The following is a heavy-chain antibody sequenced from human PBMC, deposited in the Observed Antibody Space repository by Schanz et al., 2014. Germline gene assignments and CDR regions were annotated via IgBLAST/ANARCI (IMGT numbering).Heavy chain of an antibody. CDR2: IYSGGRT. CDR3: AMRCSSPSCSHGAFDI. J-gene: IGHJ3*02. D-gene: IGHD2-2*01. V-gene: IGHV3-53*01. Sequence: EVQLVESGGGLIQPGGSLRLSCVASGFTVSSNYMSWVRQAPGKGLEWVSVIYSGGRTYYEYSVKGRFTISRDNSKNTLYLRMNSLRDEDTAMYYCAMRCSSPSCSHGAFDIWGQGTMVTVSS. CDR1: GFTVSSNY.